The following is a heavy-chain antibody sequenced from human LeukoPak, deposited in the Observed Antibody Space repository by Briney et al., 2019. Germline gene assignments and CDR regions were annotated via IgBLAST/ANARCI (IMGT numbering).Heavy chain of an antibody. Sequence: GGSLKLSCAASGFTFSGSAMHWVRQASGKGLEWVGRIRSKANSYATAYAASVKGRFTISRDDSKNTAYLQMNSLKTEDTAVHYCTRHGYSGYDVDYWGQGTLVTVSS. CDR3: TRHGYSGYDVDY. V-gene: IGHV3-73*01. J-gene: IGHJ4*02. CDR1: GFTFSGSA. D-gene: IGHD5-12*01. CDR2: IRSKANSYAT.